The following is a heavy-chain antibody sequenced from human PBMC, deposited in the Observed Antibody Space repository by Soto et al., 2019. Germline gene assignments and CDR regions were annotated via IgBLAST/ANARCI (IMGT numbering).Heavy chain of an antibody. V-gene: IGHV1-3*01. Sequence: QVQFVQSGAEVKKPGATVKVSCKASGYIFNNYAINWVRQAPGQRLEWMGWINAGNGNTKYSQKFQDRVTITRDTAAATAYMELTSLISEDTAVYYCARDRGGGDFVDDWGQGTLVTVSS. CDR1: GYIFNNYA. D-gene: IGHD1-26*01. CDR3: ARDRGGGDFVDD. CDR2: INAGNGNT. J-gene: IGHJ4*02.